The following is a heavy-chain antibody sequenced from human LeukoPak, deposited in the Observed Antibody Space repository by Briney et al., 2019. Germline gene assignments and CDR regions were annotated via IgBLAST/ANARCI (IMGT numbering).Heavy chain of an antibody. CDR3: ARDLDY. J-gene: IGHJ4*02. CDR1: GFTFSSYG. Sequence: GRSLRLSCAASGFTFSSYGMHWVRQAPGKGLEWVSYISSSSSTIYYADSVKGRFTISRDNAKNSLYLQMNSLRAEDTAVYYCARDLDYWGQGTLVTVSS. CDR2: ISSSSSTI. V-gene: IGHV3-48*04.